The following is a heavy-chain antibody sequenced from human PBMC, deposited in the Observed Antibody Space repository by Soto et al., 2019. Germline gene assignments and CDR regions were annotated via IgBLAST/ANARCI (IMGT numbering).Heavy chain of an antibody. J-gene: IGHJ5*02. CDR3: ARYRQRLNCFDP. CDR2: INAGNGNT. D-gene: IGHD6-25*01. V-gene: IGHV1-3*05. CDR1: GYTFTSYA. Sequence: QVQLVQSGAEEKKPGASVKVSCKASGYTFTSYAMHWVRQAPGQRPEWMGWINAGNGNTKYSQKFQGRVTITRDTSASTAYLELSSLRSEDTAVYYCARYRQRLNCFDPWGQGTLVTVSS.